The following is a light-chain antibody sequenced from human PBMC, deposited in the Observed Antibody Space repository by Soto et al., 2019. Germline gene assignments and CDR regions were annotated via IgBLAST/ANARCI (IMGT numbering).Light chain of an antibody. J-gene: IGKJ1*01. CDR2: DAS. Sequence: EIVLTQSPATLSLSPGERATLSCRASQSVSNFLAWYQQKPGQAPRVIIYDASTRATGIPARFSGSGSGTDFTLTINGLEPEDFAVYYCHQYGDSPWTFGQGTKVEIK. V-gene: IGKV3-11*01. CDR3: HQYGDSPWT. CDR1: QSVSNF.